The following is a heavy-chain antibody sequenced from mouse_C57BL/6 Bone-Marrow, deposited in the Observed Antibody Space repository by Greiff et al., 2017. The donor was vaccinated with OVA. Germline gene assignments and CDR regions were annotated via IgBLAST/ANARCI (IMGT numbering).Heavy chain of an antibody. CDR1: GYSFTGYY. Sequence: VQLKESGPELVKPGASVKISCKASGYSFTGYYMNWVKQSPEKSLEWIGEINPSTGGTTYNQKFKAKATLTVDKSSSTAYMQLKSLTSEDSAVYYCARGGYDGAWFAYWGQGTLVTVSA. CDR2: INPSTGGT. D-gene: IGHD2-2*01. CDR3: ARGGYDGAWFAY. V-gene: IGHV1-42*01. J-gene: IGHJ3*01.